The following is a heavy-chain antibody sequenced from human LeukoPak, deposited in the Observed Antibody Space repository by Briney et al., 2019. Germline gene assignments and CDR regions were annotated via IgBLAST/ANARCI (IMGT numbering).Heavy chain of an antibody. V-gene: IGHV4-39*01. CDR3: ARRADVLLWFGEFSDAFDI. Sequence: SETLSLTCTVSGGSISSSSYSWGWIRQPPGKGLEWIGSIYYSGSTYYNPSLKSRVTISVDTSKNQFSLKLSSVTAADTAVYYCARRADVLLWFGEFSDAFDIWGQGTMVTVSS. J-gene: IGHJ3*02. CDR2: IYYSGST. D-gene: IGHD3-10*01. CDR1: GGSISSSSYS.